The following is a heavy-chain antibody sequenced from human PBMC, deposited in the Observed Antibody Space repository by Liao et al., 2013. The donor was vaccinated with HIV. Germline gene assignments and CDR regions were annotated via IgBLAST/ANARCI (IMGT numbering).Heavy chain of an antibody. CDR3: ARTDQYYDFWNGYENWFDP. D-gene: IGHD3-3*01. J-gene: IGHJ5*02. CDR2: IYHSGNT. CDR1: GGSLSSGGTS. Sequence: QLQLQESGSRLVKPSQTLSLTCTVSGGSLSSGGTSWTWIRQPPGKGLELIGYIYHSGNTYQNPSLKGRVTFSVDTSNYQFSLKLSSVTAADTAVYYCARTDQYYDFWNGYENWFDPWGQGTLVTVSS. V-gene: IGHV4-30-2*01.